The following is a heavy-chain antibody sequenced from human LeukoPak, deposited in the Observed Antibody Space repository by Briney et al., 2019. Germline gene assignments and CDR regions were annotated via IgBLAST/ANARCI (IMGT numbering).Heavy chain of an antibody. V-gene: IGHV3-23*01. CDR1: GFTFSSYA. CDR2: ISGSGGST. CDR3: ARGATFGGTQGAYYYYGMDV. D-gene: IGHD3-16*01. Sequence: HAGGSLRLSCAASGFTFSSYAMSWVRQAPGKGLEWVSAISGSGGSTYYADSVKGRFTIPRDNSKNTLYLQMNSLRAEDTAVYYCARGATFGGTQGAYYYYGMDVWGQGTTVTVSS. J-gene: IGHJ6*02.